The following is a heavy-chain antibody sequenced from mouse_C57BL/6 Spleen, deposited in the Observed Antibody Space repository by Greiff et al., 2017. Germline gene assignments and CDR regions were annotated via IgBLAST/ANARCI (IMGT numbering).Heavy chain of an antibody. Sequence: QVQLKQPGAELVMPGASVKLSCKASGYTFTSYWMHWVKQRPGQGLEWIGEIDPSDSYTNYNQKFKGKSTLTVDKSSSTAYMQLSSLTSEDSAVYYCATTVVAGYNYFDYWGQGTTLTVSS. J-gene: IGHJ2*01. CDR1: GYTFTSYW. CDR2: IDPSDSYT. CDR3: ATTVVAGYNYFDY. V-gene: IGHV1-69*01. D-gene: IGHD1-1*01.